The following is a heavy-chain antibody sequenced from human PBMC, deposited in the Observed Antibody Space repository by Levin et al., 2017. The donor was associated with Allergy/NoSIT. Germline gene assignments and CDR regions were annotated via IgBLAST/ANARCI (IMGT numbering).Heavy chain of an antibody. Sequence: GGSLRLSCAASGFTFSTYAMTWVRQAPAKGLEWVSTISDDGGTTFYAESVKGRFTISRDNSKNMLYLQMNSLRAEDTAIYYCAKDRAVGARKLDFWGQGTLVTVSS. CDR2: ISDDGGTT. CDR1: GFTFSTYA. CDR3: AKDRAVGARKLDF. J-gene: IGHJ4*02. D-gene: IGHD1-26*01. V-gene: IGHV3-23*01.